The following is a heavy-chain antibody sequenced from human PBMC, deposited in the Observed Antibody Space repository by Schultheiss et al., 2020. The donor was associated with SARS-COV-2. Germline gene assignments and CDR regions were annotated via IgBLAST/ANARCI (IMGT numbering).Heavy chain of an antibody. J-gene: IGHJ2*01. D-gene: IGHD6-19*01. Sequence: SETLSLTCAVYGGSFSGYYWSWIRQHPGKGLEWIGYIYYSGSTYYNPSLKSRVTISVDTSKNQFSLKIGSVTAADTAVYYCARELVGSAALWGRGTLVTVSS. V-gene: IGHV4-31*11. CDR3: ARELVGSAAL. CDR1: GGSFSGYY. CDR2: IYYSGST.